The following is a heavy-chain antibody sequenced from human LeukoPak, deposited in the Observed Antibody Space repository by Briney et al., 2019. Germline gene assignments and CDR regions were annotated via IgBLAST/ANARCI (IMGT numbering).Heavy chain of an antibody. CDR1: GYTFTSYY. CDR2: INPSGGST. CDR3: ARVTPPYYDILTGYYQDYYYYMDV. J-gene: IGHJ6*03. D-gene: IGHD3-9*01. V-gene: IGHV1-46*01. Sequence: GASVKVSCKASGYTFTSYYMHWVRQAPGQGLEWMGIINPSGGSTSYAQKFQGRVTMTRDMSTSTVYMELSSLRSEDTAVYYCARVTPPYYDILTGYYQDYYYYMDVWGKGTTVTVSS.